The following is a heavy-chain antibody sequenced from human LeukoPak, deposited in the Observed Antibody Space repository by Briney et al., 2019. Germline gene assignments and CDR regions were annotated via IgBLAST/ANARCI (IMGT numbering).Heavy chain of an antibody. Sequence: GRSLRLSCAGSGFTFSIYTMHWVRQAPGKGLEWVAVLSYDGSKRYYADSVKGRFTISRDNSKNTLFLQTNSLRSEDTAVYYCARDPVEVTEHEDPAPPWDVWGQGTTVTVSS. J-gene: IGHJ6*02. D-gene: IGHD2-21*02. CDR3: ARDPVEVTEHEDPAPPWDV. CDR1: GFTFSIYT. CDR2: LSYDGSKR. V-gene: IGHV3-30*04.